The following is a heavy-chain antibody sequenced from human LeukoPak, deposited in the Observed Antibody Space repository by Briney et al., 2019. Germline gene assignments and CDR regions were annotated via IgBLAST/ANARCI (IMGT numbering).Heavy chain of an antibody. CDR1: GFTFSSYA. V-gene: IGHV3-23*01. Sequence: GGSLRLSCAASGFTFSSYAMSWVRQAPGKGLEWVSAISGSGGSTYYADSVKGRFTISRDNSKNTLYLQMSSLRAEDTAVYYCARDGGALGYCSGGSCDYFDYWGQGTLVTVSS. CDR3: ARDGGALGYCSGGSCDYFDY. J-gene: IGHJ4*02. D-gene: IGHD2-15*01. CDR2: ISGSGGST.